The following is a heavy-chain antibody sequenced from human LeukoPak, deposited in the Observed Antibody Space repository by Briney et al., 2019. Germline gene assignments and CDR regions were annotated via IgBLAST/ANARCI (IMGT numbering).Heavy chain of an antibody. CDR3: ARRDTSESLFWFDP. Sequence: GGAVKISGKGSGYSFTNYWIGGVRQWPGKGLDWMGIIYHGDSDTRYRPSFQGQVTISADKSISTAYLQWSRLKASDTGIYYCARRDTSESLFWFDPWGQGTLVTVSS. CDR2: IYHGDSDT. CDR1: GYSFTNYW. V-gene: IGHV5-51*01. J-gene: IGHJ5*02. D-gene: IGHD3-10*01.